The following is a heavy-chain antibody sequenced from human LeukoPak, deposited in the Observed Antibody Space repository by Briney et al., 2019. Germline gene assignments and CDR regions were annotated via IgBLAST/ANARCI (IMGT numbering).Heavy chain of an antibody. V-gene: IGHV4-61*02. D-gene: IGHD6-6*01. CDR2: IYTSGST. CDR3: ARVGSSSAYFDY. J-gene: IGHJ4*02. CDR1: GGSISSGSYY. Sequence: SQTLSLTCTVSGGSISSGSYYWSWIRQPAGKGLEWIGRIYTSGSTNYNPSLKSRVTISVDTSKNQFSLKLSSVTAADTAVYYCARVGSSSAYFDYWGQGTLVTVSS.